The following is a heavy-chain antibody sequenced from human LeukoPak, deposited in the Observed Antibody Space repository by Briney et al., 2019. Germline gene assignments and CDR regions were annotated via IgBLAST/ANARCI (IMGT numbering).Heavy chain of an antibody. V-gene: IGHV3-7*01. Sequence: SGGSLRLSCVASGFTFSSSWMSWVRQAPGKGLEWVANIKQDGSEKSYVESVRGRFTISRDNAKSTLYLQMDSLRAEDTAVYYCATDRNEGKYYDYWGQGTLVTVSS. CDR2: IKQDGSEK. CDR3: ATDRNEGKYYDY. CDR1: GFTFSSSW. D-gene: IGHD2/OR15-2a*01. J-gene: IGHJ4*02.